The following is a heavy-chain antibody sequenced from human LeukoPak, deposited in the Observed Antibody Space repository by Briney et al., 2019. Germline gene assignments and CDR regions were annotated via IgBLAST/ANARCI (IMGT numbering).Heavy chain of an antibody. Sequence: GGSLRLSCAASGFTFSSYWMHWVRQAPGKGLVWVSRINSDGSSTSYADSVKGRFTISRDNAKNTLYLQMNSLRAEDTAVYYCARERPRGITILGVVHFPHNYGMDVWGQGTTVTFSS. J-gene: IGHJ6*02. V-gene: IGHV3-74*01. D-gene: IGHD3-3*01. CDR3: ARERPRGITILGVVHFPHNYGMDV. CDR2: INSDGSST. CDR1: GFTFSSYW.